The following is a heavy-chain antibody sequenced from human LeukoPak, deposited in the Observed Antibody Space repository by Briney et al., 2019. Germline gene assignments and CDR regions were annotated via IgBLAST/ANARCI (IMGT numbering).Heavy chain of an antibody. D-gene: IGHD3-9*01. CDR2: INPMSGVT. V-gene: IGHV1-2*02. Sequence: ASAKVSCKASGYTFSAYYMHWVRQAPGQRVGGMGWINPMSGVTNSAQKLQARCTITREAPISTAYMELSRARAGAAASHYCPTEGQEGDWDSLDYWGQRTLVTVSS. J-gene: IGHJ4*02. CDR1: GYTFSAYY. CDR3: PTEGQEGDWDSLDY.